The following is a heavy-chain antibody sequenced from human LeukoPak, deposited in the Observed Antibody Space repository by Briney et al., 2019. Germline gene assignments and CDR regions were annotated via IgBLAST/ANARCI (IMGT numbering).Heavy chain of an antibody. V-gene: IGHV4-4*07. J-gene: IGHJ4*02. CDR2: LHTSGST. CDR1: GGSISSYY. Sequence: SETLSLTCTVSGGSISSYYWSWIRQPAGEGLEWIGRLHTSGSTHYNPSLKSRVTMSVDTSKNQFSLKLSSVTAADTAVYYCARFSEYSHSSVHYLDYWGQGTLVSVSS. D-gene: IGHD3-22*01. CDR3: ARFSEYSHSSVHYLDY.